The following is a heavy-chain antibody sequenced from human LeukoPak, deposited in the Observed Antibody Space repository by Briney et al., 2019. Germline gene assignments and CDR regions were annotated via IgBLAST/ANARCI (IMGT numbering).Heavy chain of an antibody. Sequence: SGGSLRLSCAASGFTFSSYSMNWVRQAPGKGLEWVSYISSSSSTIYYADSVKGRFTVSRDNSKNTLYLQMNSLRAEDTAVYYCAKMDDYGVNWGQGTLVTVSS. CDR3: AKMDDYGVN. CDR2: ISSSSSTI. D-gene: IGHD4-17*01. V-gene: IGHV3-48*01. CDR1: GFTFSSYS. J-gene: IGHJ4*02.